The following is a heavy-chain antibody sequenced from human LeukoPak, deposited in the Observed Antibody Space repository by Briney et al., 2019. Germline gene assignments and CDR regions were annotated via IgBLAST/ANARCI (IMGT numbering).Heavy chain of an antibody. CDR2: INPNSGGT. CDR1: GYKFIDYY. V-gene: IGHV1-2*02. D-gene: IGHD6-19*01. J-gene: IGHJ4*02. CDR3: AREPRPRGGWFVSE. Sequence: ASVKVSCKSSGYKFIDYYMHWVRQAPGQGLEWMGWINPNSGGTNYAQKFQGRASMTRDTSISTLYMDLSSLRSDDTAVYYCAREPRPRGGWFVSEWGQGTRVTVSS.